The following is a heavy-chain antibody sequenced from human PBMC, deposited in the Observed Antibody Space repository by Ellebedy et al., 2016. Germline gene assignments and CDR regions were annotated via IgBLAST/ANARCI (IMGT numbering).Heavy chain of an antibody. CDR1: GGSFSGYY. V-gene: IGHV4-34*01. CDR2: INHSGST. CDR3: ARGAGRGVLRFLEWLSMGFYFDY. D-gene: IGHD3-3*01. J-gene: IGHJ4*02. Sequence: SETLSLTXTVSGGSFSGYYWSWIRQPPGKGLEWIGEINHSGSTNYNPSLKSRVTISVDTSKNQFSLKLSSVTAADTAVYYCARGAGRGVLRFLEWLSMGFYFDYWGQGTLVTVSS.